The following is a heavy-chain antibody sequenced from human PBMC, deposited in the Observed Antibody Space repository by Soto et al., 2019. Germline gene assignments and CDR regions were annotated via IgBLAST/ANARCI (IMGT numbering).Heavy chain of an antibody. J-gene: IGHJ6*02. Sequence: SETLSLTCTVSGGSISSGGYYWNWIRQHPGKGLEWIGYIYESGSTYYNPSLKSRVTISVDRSKNQFSLKLSSVTAADTAVYYCARAQYGDYGSGMDVWGQGTTVTVSS. CDR3: ARAQYGDYGSGMDV. CDR1: GGSISSGGYY. D-gene: IGHD4-17*01. V-gene: IGHV4-30-2*01. CDR2: IYESGST.